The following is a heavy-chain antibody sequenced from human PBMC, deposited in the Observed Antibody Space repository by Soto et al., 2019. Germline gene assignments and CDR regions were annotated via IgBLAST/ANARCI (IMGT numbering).Heavy chain of an antibody. J-gene: IGHJ6*02. Sequence: QVQLVQSGAEVKKPGASVKVSCKASGYTFTSYGISWVRQAPGQGLEWMGWISAYNGNTNYAQKLQGRVPMTTHTSTSTAYMELRSLRSDDTAVYYCARATLLGYCSGRSCYSDYYYGMDVWGQGTTVTVSS. CDR3: ARATLLGYCSGRSCYSDYYYGMDV. D-gene: IGHD2-15*01. CDR2: ISAYNGNT. V-gene: IGHV1-18*01. CDR1: GYTFTSYG.